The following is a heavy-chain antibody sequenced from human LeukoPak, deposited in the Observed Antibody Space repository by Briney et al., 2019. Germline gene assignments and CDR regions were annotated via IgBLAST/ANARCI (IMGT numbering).Heavy chain of an antibody. J-gene: IGHJ6*03. CDR1: GGSISSYY. CDR3: AREGGMVRGVPSPYYYYYMDV. CDR2: IYTSGST. V-gene: IGHV4-4*07. Sequence: PSQTLPLTCTVAGGSISSYYWSWIRQPAGKGLEWIGRIYTSGSTNYNPSLKSRVTMSVDTSKNQFSLKLSSVTAADTAVYYCAREGGMVRGVPSPYYYYYMDVWGKGTTVTISS. D-gene: IGHD3-10*01.